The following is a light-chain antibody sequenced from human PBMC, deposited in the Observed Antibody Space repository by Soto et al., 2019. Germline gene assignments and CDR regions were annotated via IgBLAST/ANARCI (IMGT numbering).Light chain of an antibody. CDR1: QSISNY. CDR3: QDNYSLPPP. J-gene: IGKJ4*01. V-gene: IGKV1-39*01. CDR2: TAS. Sequence: DIQMTQSPSSLSASVGDRVTITCRASQSISNYLNWYQQKPGKAPKLLIYTASSLKSGVPSRFSGRKPGTDFTLTISSLQPEDFATYFCQDNYSLPPPFGGGTKVEIK.